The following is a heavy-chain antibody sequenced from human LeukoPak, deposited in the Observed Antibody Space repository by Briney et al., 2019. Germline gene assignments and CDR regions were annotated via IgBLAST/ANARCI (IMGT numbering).Heavy chain of an antibody. Sequence: GGSLGLSCAASGFTFSGSAMHWVRQASGKGLEWVGRIRSKVNSYATAYSASVKGRFTISRDDSKNTAYLQMNSLKTEDTAVYYCSRHVDTAMDYYFDYWGQGIMVTVSS. J-gene: IGHJ4*02. CDR3: SRHVDTAMDYYFDY. CDR2: IRSKVNSYAT. V-gene: IGHV3-73*01. D-gene: IGHD5-18*01. CDR1: GFTFSGSA.